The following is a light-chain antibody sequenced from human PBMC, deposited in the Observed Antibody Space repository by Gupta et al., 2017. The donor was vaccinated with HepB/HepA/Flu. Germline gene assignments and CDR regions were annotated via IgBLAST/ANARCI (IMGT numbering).Light chain of an antibody. CDR1: QGISTY. J-gene: IGKJ1*01. V-gene: IGKV1-9*01. Sequence: DIQLTQSPSLLSASVGDRVTITCRASQGISTYLAWYQQKPGKAPKLLIYAASTLQSGVPSRFSGSGSGTDFTLTISILQPEDFASYYCQQVDNYPRTFGQGTKVEIK. CDR3: QQVDNYPRT. CDR2: AAS.